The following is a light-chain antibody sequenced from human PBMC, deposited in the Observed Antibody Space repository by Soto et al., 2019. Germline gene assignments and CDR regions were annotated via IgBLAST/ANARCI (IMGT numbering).Light chain of an antibody. V-gene: IGKV3-15*01. CDR3: RHYNNWPPET. CDR1: QSVSSN. Sequence: ILMTQSPVTLSVSPGERATLSCRASQSVSSNLAWYQQKPGQAPSLLIYDASTRATGIPARFSGSGSGTEFNLTISSLQSEDFAIYYCRHYNNWPPETFGQGTKVDIK. J-gene: IGKJ1*01. CDR2: DAS.